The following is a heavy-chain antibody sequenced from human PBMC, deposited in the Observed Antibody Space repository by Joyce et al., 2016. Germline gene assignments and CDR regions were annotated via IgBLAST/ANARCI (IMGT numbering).Heavy chain of an antibody. D-gene: IGHD4-11*01. CDR2: ISRDNTYI. CDR3: ARDVLTTVTKAYGY. V-gene: IGHV3-21*01. J-gene: IGHJ4*02. CDR1: GFIFSSYR. Sequence: EVQLVESGGGLVKPGESLRLSCTASGFIFSSYRMTWVRQAPGKGLEWVSSISRDNTYIFHADSVKGRFTISRDNARNSLYLQMNSLGAEDTAVYYCARDVLTTVTKAYGYWGQGTLVAVSS.